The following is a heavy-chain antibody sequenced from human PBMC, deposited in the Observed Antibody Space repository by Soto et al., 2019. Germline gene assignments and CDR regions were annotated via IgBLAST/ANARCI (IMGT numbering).Heavy chain of an antibody. D-gene: IGHD2-8*01. CDR3: ARDRGGDCTNGVCGPCYYYYGMDG. V-gene: IGHV1-69*01. CDR2: IIPIFGTA. CDR1: GGTFSSYA. J-gene: IGHJ6*02. Sequence: QVQLVQSGAEVKKPGSSVKVSCKASGGTFSSYAISWVRQAPGQGLEWMGGIIPIFGTANDAQKFQGRVTSSGDESTRTAYMELSSLRSEDTAGYSCARDRGGDCTNGVCGPCYYYYGMDGWGQGTTVTVSS.